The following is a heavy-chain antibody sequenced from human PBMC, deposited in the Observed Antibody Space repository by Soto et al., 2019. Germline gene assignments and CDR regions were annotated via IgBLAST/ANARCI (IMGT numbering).Heavy chain of an antibody. V-gene: IGHV3-21*05. CDR2: ISSSSNYI. J-gene: IGHJ4*02. D-gene: IGHD5-12*01. CDR1: GFTFSSYS. Sequence: EVQLVESGGGLVQPGGSLRLSCAASGFTFSSYSMNWVRQAPGKGLEWVSYISSSSNYIYYADSVKGRFTISRDNAKNSLDLQMNSLGAEDTVVYYCARGGYSGYDSAVYDYWGQGTLVTVSS. CDR3: ARGGYSGYDSAVYDY.